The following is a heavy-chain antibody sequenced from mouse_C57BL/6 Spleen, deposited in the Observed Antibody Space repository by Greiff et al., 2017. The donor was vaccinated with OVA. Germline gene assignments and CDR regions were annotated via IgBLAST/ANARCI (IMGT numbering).Heavy chain of an antibody. D-gene: IGHD1-1*01. CDR1: GYSITSGYY. CDR3: ARERGEVEDYAMDY. V-gene: IGHV3-6*01. Sequence: VQLKQSGPGLVKPSQSLSLTCSVTGYSITSGYYWNWIRQFPGNKLEWMGYISYDGSNNYNPSLKNRISITRDTSKNQFFLKLNSVTTEDTATYYCARERGEVEDYAMDYWGQGTSVTVSS. J-gene: IGHJ4*01. CDR2: ISYDGSN.